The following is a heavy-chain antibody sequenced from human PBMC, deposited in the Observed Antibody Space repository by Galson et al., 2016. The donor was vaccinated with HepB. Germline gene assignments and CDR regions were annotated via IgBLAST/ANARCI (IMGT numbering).Heavy chain of an antibody. V-gene: IGHV3-74*01. J-gene: IGHJ6*02. D-gene: IGHD4-17*01. CDR3: VREDYGDDRVYYYYYGMDV. CDR2: INGDGTSA. CDR1: GFTFTRYW. Sequence: SLRLSCAASGFTFTRYWMHWVRQAPGKGLVWVSRINGDGTSASYADSMKGRFTISRDNAKNTLYLQMNSLRAEDTAVYYCVREDYGDDRVYYYYYGMDVWGQGATVTVSS.